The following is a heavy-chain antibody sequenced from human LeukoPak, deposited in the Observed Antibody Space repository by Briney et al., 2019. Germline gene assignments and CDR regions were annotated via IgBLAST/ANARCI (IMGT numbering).Heavy chain of an antibody. CDR2: IYYSGST. D-gene: IGHD3-3*01. CDR1: GGSISSYY. J-gene: IGHJ6*03. Sequence: TSSETLSLTCTVSGGSISSYYWSWIRQPPGKGLEWIGYIYYSGSTNYNPSLKSRVTISVDTSKNQFSLKLSSVTAADTAVYYCARVRREWPENYYYYYMDVWGKGTTVTVSS. V-gene: IGHV4-59*08. CDR3: ARVRREWPENYYYYYMDV.